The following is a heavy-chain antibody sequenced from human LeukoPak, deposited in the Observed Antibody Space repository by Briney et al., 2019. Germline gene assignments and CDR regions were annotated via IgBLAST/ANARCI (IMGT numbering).Heavy chain of an antibody. CDR1: GYSISSGYY. V-gene: IGHV4-38-2*01. D-gene: IGHD2-2*01. CDR3: ASRAYQVLSGGAGKGFDY. Sequence: SETLSLTCAVSGYSISSGYYWGLIRHPPGKGLERIGSIYHSGSTYYNPSLKSRVTISVDTSKNQFSLKLSSVTAAVTAVYYCASRAYQVLSGGAGKGFDYWGQGTLVTVSS. J-gene: IGHJ4*02. CDR2: IYHSGST.